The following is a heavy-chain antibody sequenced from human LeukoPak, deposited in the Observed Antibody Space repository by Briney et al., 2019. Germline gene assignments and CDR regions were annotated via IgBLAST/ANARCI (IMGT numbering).Heavy chain of an antibody. Sequence: GGSMRLSCAASGFTFSSYAMSWVRQAPGKGLEWVSAISGSGGSTYYADSVKGRFTISRDNSKNTLYLRMNSLRAEDTAVYYCAKDLSRRLWLVRDAFDIWGQGTMVTVSS. V-gene: IGHV3-23*01. D-gene: IGHD6-19*01. CDR1: GFTFSSYA. CDR2: ISGSGGST. J-gene: IGHJ3*02. CDR3: AKDLSRRLWLVRDAFDI.